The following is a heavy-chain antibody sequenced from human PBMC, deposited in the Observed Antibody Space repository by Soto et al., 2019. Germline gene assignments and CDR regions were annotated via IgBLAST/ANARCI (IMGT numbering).Heavy chain of an antibody. CDR3: AKDSGAAAGTGGWFDP. J-gene: IGHJ5*02. Sequence: GGSLRLSCAASGFTFSSYAMIWVRQAPGKGLEWVSAISGSGGSTYYADSVKGRFTISRDNSKNTLYLQMNSLRAEDTAVYYCAKDSGAAAGTGGWFDPWGQGTLVTVSS. D-gene: IGHD6-13*01. V-gene: IGHV3-23*01. CDR1: GFTFSSYA. CDR2: ISGSGGST.